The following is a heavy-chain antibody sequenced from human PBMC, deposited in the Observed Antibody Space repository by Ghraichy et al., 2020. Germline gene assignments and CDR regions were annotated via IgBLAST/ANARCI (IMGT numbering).Heavy chain of an antibody. Sequence: GGSLRLSCAASGFTFSSYSMTWVRQAPGKGLEWVSSISSSSSYIYYADSVKGRFTISRDNAKNSLYLQMNSLRAEDTAVYYCAGEEGGDYFYYWGQGTLVTVSS. CDR3: AGEEGGDYFYY. V-gene: IGHV3-21*01. CDR1: GFTFSSYS. J-gene: IGHJ4*02. CDR2: ISSSSSYI.